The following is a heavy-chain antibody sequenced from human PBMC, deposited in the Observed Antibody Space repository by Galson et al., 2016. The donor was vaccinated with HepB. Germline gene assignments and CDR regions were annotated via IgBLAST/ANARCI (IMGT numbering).Heavy chain of an antibody. CDR2: IYRSGNT. Sequence: SETLSLTCVVSGDSISSSDWWSRVRQSPGKGLEWIGEIYRSGNTNYNPSLKSRVTMSIDKSKSQFSLSLSSVTDADTATYYCARVVVIPAAKGFDSWGQGTLVTVSP. CDR1: GDSISSSDW. J-gene: IGHJ4*02. D-gene: IGHD2-2*01. CDR3: ARVVVIPAAKGFDS. V-gene: IGHV4/OR15-8*02.